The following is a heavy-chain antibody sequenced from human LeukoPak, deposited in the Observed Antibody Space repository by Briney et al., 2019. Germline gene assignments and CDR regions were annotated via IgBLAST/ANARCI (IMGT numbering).Heavy chain of an antibody. CDR1: GYTFTDYY. CDR3: ARDPTSGLWCYFDS. V-gene: IGHV1-2*02. J-gene: IGHJ4*02. CDR2: INPDSGGT. Sequence: ASVKVSCKASGYTFTDYYMQWVRQAPGQGLEWMGWINPDSGGTQYAQKFQGRVTMTRDTSISTAYVELSGLTSDDTAVYYCARDPTSGLWCYFDSWGQGTLVTVSS. D-gene: IGHD2-21*01.